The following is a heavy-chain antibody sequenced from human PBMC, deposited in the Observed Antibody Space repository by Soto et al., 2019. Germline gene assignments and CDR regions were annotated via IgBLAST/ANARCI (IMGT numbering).Heavy chain of an antibody. Sequence: EVQLVESGGGLVKPGGSLRLSCAASGFTFSSYSMNWVRQAPGKGLEWVSSISSSSSYIYYADSVKGRFTISRDNAKNSLYLQMNSRRAEDTAVYYCASADDYGMDVWGQGTTVTVSS. CDR3: ASADDYGMDV. CDR1: GFTFSSYS. J-gene: IGHJ6*02. V-gene: IGHV3-21*01. CDR2: ISSSSSYI.